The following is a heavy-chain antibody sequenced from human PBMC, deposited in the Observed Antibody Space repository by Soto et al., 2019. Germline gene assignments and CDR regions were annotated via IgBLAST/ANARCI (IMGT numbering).Heavy chain of an antibody. CDR1: GFTDSNYG. CDR2: ISYDGSNK. V-gene: IGHV3-30*03. Sequence: QVQLVESGGGVVQPGRSLRLSCAASGFTDSNYGMHWVRQAPGKGLEWVAGISYDGSNKYYGDSMKGRVTISRDNSKKTLYLQISSVRAEDTAVYYCGVGTHNRETSRENWGQGTLVTVSS. J-gene: IGHJ4*02. D-gene: IGHD1-26*01. CDR3: GVGTHNRETSREN.